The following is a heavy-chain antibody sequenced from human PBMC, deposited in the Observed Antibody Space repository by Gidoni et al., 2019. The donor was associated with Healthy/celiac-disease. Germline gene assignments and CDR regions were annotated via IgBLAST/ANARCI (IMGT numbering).Heavy chain of an antibody. J-gene: IGHJ4*02. CDR2: IWYDGSNK. V-gene: IGHV3-33*01. Sequence: QVQLVESGGGVVQPGRSLRLSCAASGFTVSSYGMHWVRQAPGKGLEWVAVIWYDGSNKYYADSVKGRFTISRDNSKNTLYLQMNSLRAEDTAVYYCAREDSSGYYGSYWGQGTLVTVSS. D-gene: IGHD3-22*01. CDR3: AREDSSGYYGSY. CDR1: GFTVSSYG.